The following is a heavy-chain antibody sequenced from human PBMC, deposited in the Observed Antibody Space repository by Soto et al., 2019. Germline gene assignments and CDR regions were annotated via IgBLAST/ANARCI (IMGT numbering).Heavy chain of an antibody. J-gene: IGHJ6*02. V-gene: IGHV3-30*18. D-gene: IGHD3-10*01. CDR3: AKHLYYGSGSSSGYGMDV. CDR1: GFTFSSYG. CDR2: ISYDGSNK. Sequence: PGGSLRLSCAASGFTFSSYGMHWVRQAPGKGLEWVAVISYDGSNKYYADSVKGRFTISRDNSKNTLYLQMNSLRAEDTAVYYCAKHLYYGSGSSSGYGMDVWGQGTTVTVSS.